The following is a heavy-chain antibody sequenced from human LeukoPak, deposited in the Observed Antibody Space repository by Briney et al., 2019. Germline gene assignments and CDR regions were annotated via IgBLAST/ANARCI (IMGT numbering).Heavy chain of an antibody. CDR3: TKRQRLVKVYYGMDV. J-gene: IGHJ6*02. D-gene: IGHD6-13*01. Sequence: QPGGSLRLSCAASGFIFSDYYLSWIRQAPGKGLEWVSAISGSPPATYYADSVKGRFTISRDNSKNTLYLQMNSLKAEDTAVYYCTKRQRLVKVYYGMDVWGQGTTVTVSS. CDR2: ISGSPPAT. V-gene: IGHV3-23*01. CDR1: GFIFSDYY.